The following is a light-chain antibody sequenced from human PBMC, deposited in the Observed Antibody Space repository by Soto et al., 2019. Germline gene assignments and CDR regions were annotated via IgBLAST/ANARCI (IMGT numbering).Light chain of an antibody. Sequence: QSVLTQPPSVSAAPGQKVTISCSGSSSNIGSNFVSWYQLLPGTAPKLLIYDNDNRPSGIPDRFSGSKSGTSATLDITGLQTGDEADYYCGTWDSSLSGGQVVFGGGTKLTVL. CDR1: SSNIGSNF. J-gene: IGLJ3*02. V-gene: IGLV1-51*01. CDR3: GTWDSSLSGGQVV. CDR2: DND.